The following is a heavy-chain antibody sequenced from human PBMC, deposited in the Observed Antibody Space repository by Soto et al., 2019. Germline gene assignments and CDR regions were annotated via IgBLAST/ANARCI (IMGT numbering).Heavy chain of an antibody. V-gene: IGHV1-2*02. CDR2: INPNTSAT. Sequence: ASVKGSCKASGYIFTGYFIQWLRQAPGQGLEWMGWINPNTSATNYAQKFQGRVTMTRDTSLGTAYMELTSLRPDDTALYYCARIKWCRDHYYVMHVCGQATTVTLS. CDR1: GYIFTGYF. CDR3: ARIKWCRDHYYVMHV. D-gene: IGHD2-15*01. J-gene: IGHJ6*02.